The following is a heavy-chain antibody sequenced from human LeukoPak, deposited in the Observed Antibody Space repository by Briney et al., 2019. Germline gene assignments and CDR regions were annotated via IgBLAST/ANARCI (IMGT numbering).Heavy chain of an antibody. J-gene: IGHJ6*03. V-gene: IGHV5-51*01. D-gene: IGHD3-16*01. Sequence: GESLKISCKGSGYSFTSYWIGWVRQMPGKGLELMGIIYPGDSDTRYSPSFQGQVTISADRSISTAYLQWSSLKASDTAMYYCARHWPSAGGHQYSMDVWGKGTTVTVSS. CDR2: IYPGDSDT. CDR3: ARHWPSAGGHQYSMDV. CDR1: GYSFTSYW.